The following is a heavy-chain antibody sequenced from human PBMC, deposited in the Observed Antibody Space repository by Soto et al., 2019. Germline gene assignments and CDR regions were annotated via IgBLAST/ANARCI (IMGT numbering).Heavy chain of an antibody. V-gene: IGHV3-23*01. Sequence: EVQLLESGGGLVQPGGSLRLSCAASGFTFSSYAMTWVRQVPGKGLEWVSAMSGSGGSTYYAASVKGRFTNSRDNSKNTLYLQKNSMRAEDPDVYYCARGQNTAPTGGEYWGQGTLVPVS. CDR1: GFTFSSYA. D-gene: IGHD4-17*01. CDR3: ARGQNTAPTGGEY. J-gene: IGHJ4*02. CDR2: MSGSGGST.